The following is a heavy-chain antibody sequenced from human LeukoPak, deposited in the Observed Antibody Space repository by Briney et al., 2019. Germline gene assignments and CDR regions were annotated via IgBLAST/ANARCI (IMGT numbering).Heavy chain of an antibody. V-gene: IGHV4-39*07. D-gene: IGHD1-7*01. Sequence: PSETLSLTCTVSGGSISSSSYYWGWIRQPPEKGLEWIGSVYYRGNTYYNPSLKSRVTTSVDTSKNQFSLKVSSMTAADTAVYYCARGDWKYGDFDRWGQGTLVTVSS. J-gene: IGHJ4*02. CDR1: GGSISSSSYY. CDR3: ARGDWKYGDFDR. CDR2: VYYRGNT.